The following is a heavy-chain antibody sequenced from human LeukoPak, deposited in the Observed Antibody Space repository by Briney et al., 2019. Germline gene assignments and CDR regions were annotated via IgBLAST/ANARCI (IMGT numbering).Heavy chain of an antibody. J-gene: IGHJ4*02. CDR3: AREGIIATTQFDY. V-gene: IGHV4-4*07. CDR1: GGSISSYY. D-gene: IGHD2-15*01. CDR2: INTSGST. Sequence: SETLSLICTVSGGSISSYYWSWIRQPAGKGLEWIGRINTSGSTNYNPSLKSRGTLSVGTSKNQFSLRLSSVTAADTAVYYCAREGIIATTQFDYWGQGTLVTVSS.